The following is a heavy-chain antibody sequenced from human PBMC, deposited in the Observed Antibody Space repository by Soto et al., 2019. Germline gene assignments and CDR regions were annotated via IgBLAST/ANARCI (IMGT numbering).Heavy chain of an antibody. CDR1: GYTFSRYY. J-gene: IGHJ4*02. V-gene: IGHV1-8*01. CDR3: ARTDGDLDY. D-gene: IGHD4-17*01. CDR2: TNPKSGYT. Sequence: QVQLVQSGAEVKKPGASVKVSCKASGYTFSRYYINWVRQAPGQGLEWMGWTNPKSGYTGSAQKFQGRITMTRESSISTAYMELNSLRSEDTDMYYCARTDGDLDYWGQGTLVTVSS.